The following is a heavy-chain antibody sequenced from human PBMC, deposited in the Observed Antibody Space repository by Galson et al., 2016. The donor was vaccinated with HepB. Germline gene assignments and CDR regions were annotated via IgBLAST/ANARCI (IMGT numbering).Heavy chain of an antibody. D-gene: IGHD3-9*01. CDR2: IHPSGDT. V-gene: IGHV4-34*01. CDR1: GGSITSGDYY. CDR3: ARGLDRAKTGY. Sequence: ETLSLTCAVSGGSITSGDYYWTWIRQHPGQGLEWIGEIHPSGDTNFNPSLASRVIISVDTSKNQFSLKVTSVTAADTAVYYCARGLDRAKTGYWGQGTLVTVSS. J-gene: IGHJ4*02.